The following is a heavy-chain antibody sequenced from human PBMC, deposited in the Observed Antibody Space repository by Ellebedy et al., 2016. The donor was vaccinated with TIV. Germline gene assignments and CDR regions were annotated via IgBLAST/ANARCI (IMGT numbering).Heavy chain of an antibody. CDR3: ARVGSGWYYFDQ. D-gene: IGHD6-19*01. Sequence: PGGSLRLSCAASDFTFSGYRMNWVRQAPGKGLAWVSRINGDGSNTDYTDSVKGRFTISRDNAKKTLYLQMNNLRAEDTAVYYCARVGSGWYYFDQWGQGTLVIVSP. V-gene: IGHV3-74*01. J-gene: IGHJ4*02. CDR2: INGDGSNT. CDR1: DFTFSGYR.